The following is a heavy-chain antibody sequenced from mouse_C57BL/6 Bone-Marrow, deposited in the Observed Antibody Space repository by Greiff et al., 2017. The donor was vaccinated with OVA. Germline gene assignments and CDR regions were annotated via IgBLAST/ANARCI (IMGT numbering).Heavy chain of an antibody. J-gene: IGHJ3*01. CDR2: IYPRSGNT. D-gene: IGHD2-4*01. CDR3: ARIEDYEGFAY. Sequence: QVQLQQSGAELARPGASVKLSCKASGYTFTSYGISWVKQRTGQGLEWIGEIYPRSGNTYYNEKFKGKATLTADKSSSTAYMELRSLTSEDSAVYFCARIEDYEGFAYWGQGTLVTVS. CDR1: GYTFTSYG. V-gene: IGHV1-81*01.